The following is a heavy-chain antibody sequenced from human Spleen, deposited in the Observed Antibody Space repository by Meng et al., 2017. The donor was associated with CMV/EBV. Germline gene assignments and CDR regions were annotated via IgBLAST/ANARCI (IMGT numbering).Heavy chain of an antibody. J-gene: IGHJ1*01. CDR1: GYTFTSYG. Sequence: KASGYTFTSYGMSWLRQAPGQGLEWMGWISAYNGNTIYAQKVQGRVTMTTDASTNTAYLELRSLRSDDTAAYYCARDQQLIPAEYFQHWGPGTLVTVSS. V-gene: IGHV1-18*01. D-gene: IGHD6-13*01. CDR2: ISAYNGNT. CDR3: ARDQQLIPAEYFQH.